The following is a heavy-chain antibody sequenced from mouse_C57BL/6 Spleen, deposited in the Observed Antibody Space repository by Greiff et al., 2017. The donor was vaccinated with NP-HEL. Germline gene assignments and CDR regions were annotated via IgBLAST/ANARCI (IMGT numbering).Heavy chain of an antibody. CDR2: INPSTGGT. CDR3: ASQGGGFDY. J-gene: IGHJ2*01. Sequence: EVQLVESGPELVKPGASVKISCKASGYSFTGYYMNWVKQSPEKSLEWIGEINPSTGGTTYNQKFKAKATLTVDKSSSTAYMQLKSLTSEDSAVYYCASQGGGFDYWGQGTTLTVSS. V-gene: IGHV1-42*01. CDR1: GYSFTGYY.